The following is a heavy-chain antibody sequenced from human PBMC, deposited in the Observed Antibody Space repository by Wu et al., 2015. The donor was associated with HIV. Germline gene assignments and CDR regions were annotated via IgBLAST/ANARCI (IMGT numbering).Heavy chain of an antibody. CDR1: GYTFTGYY. CDR2: INPNSGGT. D-gene: IGHD2-15*01. Sequence: QVQLVQSGAEVKKPGASVKVSCKASGYTFTGYYMHWVRQAPGQGLEWMGWINPNSGGTNYAQKFQGGVTMTRDTSISTAYMELSRLRSDDTAVYYCARDIPLGYCSGGSCYQFDYWGQETLVTVSS. J-gene: IGHJ4*02. CDR3: ARDIPLGYCSGGSCYQFDY. V-gene: IGHV1-2*02.